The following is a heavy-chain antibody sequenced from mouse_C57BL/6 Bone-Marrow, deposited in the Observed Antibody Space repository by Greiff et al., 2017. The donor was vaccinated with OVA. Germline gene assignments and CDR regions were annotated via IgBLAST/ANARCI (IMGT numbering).Heavy chain of an antibody. J-gene: IGHJ4*01. D-gene: IGHD2-1*01. Sequence: QLQQSGPGLVAPSQSLSITCTVSGFSLTSYAISWVRQPPGKGLEWLGVIWTGGGTNYNSALKSRLSISKDNSKSQVFLKMNSLQTDDTARYYCARKGNYRVYYAMDYWGQGTSVTVSS. CDR2: IWTGGGT. CDR1: GFSLTSYA. V-gene: IGHV2-9-1*01. CDR3: ARKGNYRVYYAMDY.